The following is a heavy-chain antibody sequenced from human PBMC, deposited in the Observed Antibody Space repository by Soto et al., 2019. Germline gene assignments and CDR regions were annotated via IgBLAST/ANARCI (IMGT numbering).Heavy chain of an antibody. CDR2: IIPIFGTA. D-gene: IGHD6-19*01. Sequence: QVQLVQSGAEVKKPGSSVKVSCKASGGTFSSYAISWVRQAPGQGLEWMGGIIPIFGTANYAQKFQGRVTITADESTSTADMELSSLRSEDTAVYYCARDGYSCGWSYGWFDPWGQGTLVTVSS. CDR3: ARDGYSCGWSYGWFDP. V-gene: IGHV1-69*01. J-gene: IGHJ5*02. CDR1: GGTFSSYA.